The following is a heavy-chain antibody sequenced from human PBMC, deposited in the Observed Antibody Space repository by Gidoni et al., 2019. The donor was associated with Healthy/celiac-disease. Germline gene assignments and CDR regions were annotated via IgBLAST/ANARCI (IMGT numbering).Heavy chain of an antibody. D-gene: IGHD6-19*01. CDR1: GYTFTGYY. Sequence: QVQLVQSGAEVKKPGASVKVSCKASGYTFTGYYMHWVRQAPGQGLEWMGRINPNSGGTNYAQKFQGRVTMTRDTSISTAYMELSRLRSDDTAVYYCASNVGGWYRQVYYGMDVWGQGTTVTVSS. V-gene: IGHV1-2*06. CDR3: ASNVGGWYRQVYYGMDV. CDR2: INPNSGGT. J-gene: IGHJ6*02.